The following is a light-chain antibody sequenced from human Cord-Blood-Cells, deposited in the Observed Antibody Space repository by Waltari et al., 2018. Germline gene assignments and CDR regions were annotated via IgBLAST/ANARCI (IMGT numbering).Light chain of an antibody. CDR1: SSDVGSYNL. CDR2: EGS. J-gene: IGLJ3*02. Sequence: QSALTQPASVSGSPGQSITISCTGTSSDVGSYNLVSWYQQHPGKAPKLMIYEGSKLPSGVSNRLSGSKSGNTASLTSSGLQAEDEADYYCCSYAGSSNWVFGGGTKLTVL. CDR3: CSYAGSSNWV. V-gene: IGLV2-23*01.